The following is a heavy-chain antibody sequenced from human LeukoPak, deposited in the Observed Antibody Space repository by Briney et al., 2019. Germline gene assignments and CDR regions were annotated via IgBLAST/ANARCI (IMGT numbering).Heavy chain of an antibody. V-gene: IGHV4-59*12. CDR3: ARDRVRYDSSGYANWFDP. CDR1: GGSMSGYY. CDR2: IYYSGST. J-gene: IGHJ5*02. Sequence: SETLSLTCTVSGGSMSGYYWSWIRQPPGKSREWVAYIYYSGSTDYNPSLKSRVTISVDTSRNHFSLKLSSVTAADTAVYYCARDRVRYDSSGYANWFDPWGQGTLVTASS. D-gene: IGHD3-22*01.